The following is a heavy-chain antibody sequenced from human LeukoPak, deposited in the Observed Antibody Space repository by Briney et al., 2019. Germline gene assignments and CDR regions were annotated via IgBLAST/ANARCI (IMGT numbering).Heavy chain of an antibody. CDR3: ARENYDSSPDQTNFDY. Sequence: ASVKVSCKASGYTFTGYYMHWVRRAPGRGLEWMGRIIPILGIANYAQKFQGRVTITADKSTSTAYMELSSLRSEDTAVYYCARENYDSSPDQTNFDYWGQGTLVTVSS. D-gene: IGHD3-22*01. CDR2: IIPILGIA. J-gene: IGHJ4*02. CDR1: GYTFTGYY. V-gene: IGHV1-69*04.